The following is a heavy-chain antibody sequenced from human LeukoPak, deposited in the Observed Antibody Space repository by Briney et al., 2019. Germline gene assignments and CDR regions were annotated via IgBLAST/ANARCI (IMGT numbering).Heavy chain of an antibody. CDR2: IKSKTDGGTT. D-gene: IGHD6-19*01. CDR1: GFIFTNAW. V-gene: IGHV3-15*01. CDR3: TSSSSD. Sequence: GGSLRLSCAASGFIFTNAWMNWVRQAPGKGLEWVGRIKSKTDGGTTDYAAPVKGRFTVSRDDSKKMLYLQMNSLKTEDTGVYYYTSSSSDWGQGTLVTVSS. J-gene: IGHJ4*02.